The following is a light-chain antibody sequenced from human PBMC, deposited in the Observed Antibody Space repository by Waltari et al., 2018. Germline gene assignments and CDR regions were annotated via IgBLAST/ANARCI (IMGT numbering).Light chain of an antibody. CDR2: GAL. Sequence: DIQLTQSPSSLSASVGDRVTIICRATQNIGISLNWYQQKPGRAPTILIYGALGLKNGVPSRFTGSGSGKDFSLTLTSLQPEDFATYCCQQSYTSPRTFGQGTRVEV. CDR1: QNIGIS. CDR3: QQSYTSPRT. J-gene: IGKJ1*01. V-gene: IGKV1-39*01.